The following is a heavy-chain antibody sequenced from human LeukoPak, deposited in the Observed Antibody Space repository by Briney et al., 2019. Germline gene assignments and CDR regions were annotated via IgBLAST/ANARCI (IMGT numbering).Heavy chain of an antibody. Sequence: SETLSLTCYVSGDSISSYYWSWIRQPPGGGLEWVGYIYYSGSTNYNPSLKSRVTISVDTSKSQFSLKLSSVTAADTAVYYCARHTSMAHFDYWGQGTLVTVSS. CDR1: GDSISSYY. J-gene: IGHJ4*02. CDR3: ARHTSMAHFDY. V-gene: IGHV4-59*08. D-gene: IGHD1-1*01. CDR2: IYYSGST.